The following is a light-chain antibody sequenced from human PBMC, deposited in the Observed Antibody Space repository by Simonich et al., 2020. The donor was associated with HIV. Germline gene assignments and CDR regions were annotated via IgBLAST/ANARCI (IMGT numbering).Light chain of an antibody. CDR3: QQYNNWPPWT. J-gene: IGKJ1*01. CDR1: QSVRTN. V-gene: IGKV3-15*01. Sequence: EIVMTQSPATLSVSPGERATLSCRASQSVRTNLAWYQQKLGLAPRPLVFGASTRATGIPARFSGSGSGTEFTLTISSLQSEDFAVYYCQQYNNWPPWTFGQGTKVEIK. CDR2: GAS.